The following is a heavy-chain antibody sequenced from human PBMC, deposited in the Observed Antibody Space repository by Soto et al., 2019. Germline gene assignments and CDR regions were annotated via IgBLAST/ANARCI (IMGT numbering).Heavy chain of an antibody. Sequence: FTCSGYGRNWCREAAWKSVDGVSSISSSSSYIYYADSVKGRFTISRDNAKKSLYLQMNSLRAEDTAVYYCARDRRIAVAPYYYYGMDVWGQRPTVTVYS. CDR2: ISSSSSYI. CDR3: ARDRRIAVAPYYYYGMDV. J-gene: IGHJ6*02. V-gene: IGHV3-21*01. CDR1: FTCSGYG. D-gene: IGHD6-19*01.